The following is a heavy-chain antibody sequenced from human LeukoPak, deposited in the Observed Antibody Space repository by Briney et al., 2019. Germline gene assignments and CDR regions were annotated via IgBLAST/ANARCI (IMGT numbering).Heavy chain of an antibody. CDR2: IKKDGSDK. CDR1: GFTFSDCW. V-gene: IGHV3-7*01. Sequence: PGGSLRLSCAASGFTFSDCWMTWVRQAPGKGLEWVANIKKDGSDKYYVDSVKGRFTVSRDNAKNSLYLQMNSLRVEDTAVYYCATYSTRNAREFQSWGQGTLVTVSS. J-gene: IGHJ1*01. CDR3: ATYSTRNAREFQS. D-gene: IGHD4-11*01.